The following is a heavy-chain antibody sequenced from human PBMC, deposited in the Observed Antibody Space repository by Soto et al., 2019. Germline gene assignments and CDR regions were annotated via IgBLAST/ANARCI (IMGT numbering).Heavy chain of an antibody. CDR1: GYTFTSYY. CDR2: SHVGPDTT. J-gene: IGHJ4*02. CDR3: ARESSGTQYFDY. V-gene: IGHV1-46*01. D-gene: IGHD6-19*01. Sequence: QVQLEQSGAEVKKPGASMKVSCQASGYTFTSYYIHWVRQAPRQGLEWMGVSHVGPDTTMYAQKFQGRVTMTRDTSTSTVYMELSSLISEDTAVYFCARESSGTQYFDYWGQGTLVTVSS.